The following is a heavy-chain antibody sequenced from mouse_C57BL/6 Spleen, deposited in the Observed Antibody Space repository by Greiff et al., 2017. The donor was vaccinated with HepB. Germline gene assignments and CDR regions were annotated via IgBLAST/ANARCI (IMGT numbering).Heavy chain of an antibody. CDR2: IYPGDGDT. CDR3: ARRIYYYASIDV. V-gene: IGHV1-80*01. CDR1: GYAFSSYW. Sequence: VQLQQSGAELVKPGASVKISCKASGYAFSSYWMNWVKQRPGKGLEWIGQIYPGDGDTNYNGKFKGKATLTADKSSSTAYMQLSSLTSEDSAVYFCARRIYYYASIDVWGTWTTVPVSS. D-gene: IGHD1-1*01. J-gene: IGHJ1*03.